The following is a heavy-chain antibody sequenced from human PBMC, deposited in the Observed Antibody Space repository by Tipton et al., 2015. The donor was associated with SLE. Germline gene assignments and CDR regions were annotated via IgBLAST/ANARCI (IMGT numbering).Heavy chain of an antibody. J-gene: IGHJ4*02. D-gene: IGHD3/OR15-3a*01. Sequence: LRLSCAVSGVSISSTNYYWVWIRQTPGKGLEWIGSTPTRGNTYYNPSLRRRVTISLDTSENQFTLNLDSVTAADTAVYFCATYDFWSSLPNSGGWGQGTLVTVSS. CDR2: TPTRGNT. CDR1: GVSISSTNYY. V-gene: IGHV4-39*06. CDR3: ATYDFWSSLPNSGG.